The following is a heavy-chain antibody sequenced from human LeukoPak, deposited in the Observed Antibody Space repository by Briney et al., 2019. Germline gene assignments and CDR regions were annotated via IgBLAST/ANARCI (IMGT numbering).Heavy chain of an antibody. J-gene: IGHJ4*02. V-gene: IGHV3-48*02. CDR3: ARGLVSAFDC. CDR1: WFTFRSYS. CDR2: ISSGSSTI. D-gene: IGHD2-8*01. Sequence: GGAPRLSCAAPWFTFRSYSMKWGRRGPGEGVEWVSYISSGSSTIYYADSVKGRFTISRDNAKNSLYLQMNSLRDEDTAVYYCARGLVSAFDCWGQGTLVTVSS.